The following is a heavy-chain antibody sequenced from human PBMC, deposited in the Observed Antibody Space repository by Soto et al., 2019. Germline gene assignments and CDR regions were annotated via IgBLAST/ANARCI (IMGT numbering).Heavy chain of an antibody. CDR3: AKEATRYMDV. J-gene: IGHJ6*03. V-gene: IGHV3-23*01. Sequence: PGGSLRLSCEASGFTFSSYDMSWVRQAPGKGLEWVSVISGSGSNTYYADSVKGRFTISRDNSKNTLYLQMNSLRAEDTAVYYCAKEATRYMDVWAKGTTVTVSS. CDR1: GFTFSSYD. D-gene: IGHD5-12*01. CDR2: ISGSGSNT.